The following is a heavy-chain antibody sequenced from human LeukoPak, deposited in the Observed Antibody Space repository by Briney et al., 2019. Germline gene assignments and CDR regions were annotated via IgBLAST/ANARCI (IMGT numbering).Heavy chain of an antibody. CDR2: ISSNSRAI. CDR3: ANGHGGPVAGTLFPWRGAFDI. Sequence: GGSLRLSCAASGFTFSTYSMNWVRQAPGKGLEWVSYISSNSRAIYYADSVKGRFTISRDNAKNSLYLQMNSLRAEDTAVYYCANGHGGPVAGTLFPWRGAFDIWGQGTMVTVSS. V-gene: IGHV3-48*04. D-gene: IGHD6-19*01. J-gene: IGHJ3*02. CDR1: GFTFSTYS.